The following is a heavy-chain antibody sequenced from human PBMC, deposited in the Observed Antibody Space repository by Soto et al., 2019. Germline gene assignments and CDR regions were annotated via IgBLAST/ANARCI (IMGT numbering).Heavy chain of an antibody. J-gene: IGHJ4*02. CDR2: IYYSGST. V-gene: IGHV4-59*01. Sequence: PSETLSLTCTVSGGSISSYYWSWIRQPPGKGLEWIGYIYYSGSTNYNPSLKSRVTISVDTSKNQFSLKLSSVTAADTAVYYCARRLRYCSGGSCYGYYFDYWGQGTQVTVSS. CDR3: ARRLRYCSGGSCYGYYFDY. D-gene: IGHD2-15*01. CDR1: GGSISSYY.